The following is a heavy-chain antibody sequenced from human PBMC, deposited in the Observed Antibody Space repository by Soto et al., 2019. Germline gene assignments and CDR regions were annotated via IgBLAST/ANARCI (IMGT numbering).Heavy chain of an antibody. J-gene: IGHJ4*02. CDR1: GYTFTSYD. V-gene: IGHV1-8*01. D-gene: IGHD6-13*01. Sequence: GASVKVSCKASGYTFTSYDINWVRQATGQGLEWMGWMNPNSGNTGYAQKFQGRVTMTRNTSISTAYMELSSLRSEDTAVYYCARGGRHYSSSWYFSSRLHDYWGQGTLVTVSS. CDR2: MNPNSGNT. CDR3: ARGGRHYSSSWYFSSRLHDY.